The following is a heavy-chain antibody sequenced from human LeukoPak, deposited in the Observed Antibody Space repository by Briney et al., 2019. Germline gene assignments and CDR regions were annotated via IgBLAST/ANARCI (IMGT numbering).Heavy chain of an antibody. CDR3: VREGNWAY. CDR2: LFNSGNS. D-gene: IGHD1-1*01. V-gene: IGHV3-23*01. J-gene: IGHJ4*02. Sequence: GGSLRFSCAASGFTFSSYAMSWVRQVPGKGLEWVSVLFNSGNSFYAKSVKGRFSTSRDNSKNTLYLQMNSLRVEDTAIYYCVREGNWAYWGLGTLVTVSS. CDR1: GFTFSSYA.